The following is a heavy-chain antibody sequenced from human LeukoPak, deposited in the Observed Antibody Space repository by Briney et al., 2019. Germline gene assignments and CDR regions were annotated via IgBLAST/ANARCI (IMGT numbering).Heavy chain of an antibody. J-gene: IGHJ3*02. CDR2: INSDGSST. CDR1: GFTFSSYW. V-gene: IGHV3-74*01. Sequence: GGSLRLSCAASGFTFSSYWMHWVRQAPGKGLVWVSRINSDGSSTSYADSVKGRFTISRDNSKNTLYVQMNSLRAEDAAVYYCAKDPSWKRVSPAFDIWGQGTMVTVSS. D-gene: IGHD2-2*01. CDR3: AKDPSWKRVSPAFDI.